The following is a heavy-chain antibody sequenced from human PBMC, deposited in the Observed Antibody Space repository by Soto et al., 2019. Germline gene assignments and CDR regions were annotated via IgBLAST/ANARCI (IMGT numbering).Heavy chain of an antibody. CDR2: ISAYNGNT. J-gene: IGHJ4*02. CDR1: GYTFTSYG. V-gene: IGHV1-18*01. D-gene: IGHD3-3*01. CDR3: ARFAAKYDFWSGPYDY. Sequence: QVQLVQSGAEVKKPGASVKVSCKASGYTFTSYGISWVRQAPGQGLEWMGWISAYNGNTNYAQKLKGRVTMTTDTSTSTAYMELRSLRSDDTAVYYCARFAAKYDFWSGPYDYWGQGTLVTVSS.